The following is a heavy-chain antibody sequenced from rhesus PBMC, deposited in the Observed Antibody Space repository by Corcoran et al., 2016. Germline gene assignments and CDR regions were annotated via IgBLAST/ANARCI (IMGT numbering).Heavy chain of an antibody. CDR1: GGSISSSY. CDR3: ARQRRQKPPDS. J-gene: IGHJ6*01. D-gene: IGHD3-40*01. Sequence: QLQLQESGPGLVTPSETLSLTCAVSGGSISSSYWSWIRQAPGKGLEWIGYIGGSRGSTNYNPSLNRRVTPSVDTSKNQLSLKLSSVTAADTTVYYCARQRRQKPPDSWGQGVVVTVSS. CDR2: IGGSRGST. V-gene: IGHV4-169*01.